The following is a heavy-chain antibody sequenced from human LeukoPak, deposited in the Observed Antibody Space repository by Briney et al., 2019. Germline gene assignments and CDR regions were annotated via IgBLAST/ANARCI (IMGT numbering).Heavy chain of an antibody. V-gene: IGHV5-51*01. CDR1: GYSFSSYW. J-gene: IGHJ4*02. Sequence: PGESLKISCKCSGYSFSSYWIVWVRQLPGKGLEWMGIIYPDDSDTRYSPSFQGQVTISDHKSISTAHPEWRSLKASDPAVYSCARLWVATLDSWGQGTLVTVSS. CDR3: ARLWVATLDS. D-gene: IGHD5-12*01. CDR2: IYPDDSDT.